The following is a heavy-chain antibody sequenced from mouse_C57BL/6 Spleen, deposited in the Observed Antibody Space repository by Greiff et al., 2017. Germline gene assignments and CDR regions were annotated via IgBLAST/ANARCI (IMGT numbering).Heavy chain of an antibody. CDR1: GYTFTSYW. V-gene: IGHV1-55*01. D-gene: IGHD1-1*01. CDR2: IYPGSGSI. J-gene: IGHJ4*01. CDR3: ARSRATTVGYAMDY. Sequence: QVQLQQPGAELVKPGASVKMSCKASGYTFTSYWITWVKQRPGQGLEWIGDIYPGSGSINYNEKFKSKATLTVDTSSITAYMQLSSLTSEDSAVYYCARSRATTVGYAMDYWGQGTSVTVSS.